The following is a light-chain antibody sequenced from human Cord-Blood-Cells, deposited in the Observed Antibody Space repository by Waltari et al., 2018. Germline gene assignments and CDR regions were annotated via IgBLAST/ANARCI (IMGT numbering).Light chain of an antibody. CDR1: QSVSSN. Sequence: EIVMTQSPATLSVSPGARATPSCRASQSVSSNLAWYQQKTGQAPRLLIYGASTRATGIPARFSGSGSGTEFTLTISSLQSEDFAVYYCQQYNNWPPSTFGQGTKLEIK. CDR3: QQYNNWPPST. J-gene: IGKJ2*02. V-gene: IGKV3-15*01. CDR2: GAS.